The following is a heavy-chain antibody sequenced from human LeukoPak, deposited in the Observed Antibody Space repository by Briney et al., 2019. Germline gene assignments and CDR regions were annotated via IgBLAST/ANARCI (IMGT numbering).Heavy chain of an antibody. J-gene: IGHJ4*02. Sequence: PSGTLSLTCVVYGGSFSDYYWSWIRQPPGKGLEWIGEIHHSGSTNYSPSLRSRVTMSLDTSNNQFSLKLSSVTAADTAVYYCARERGSSSWYPLDSWGQGTLVTVSS. CDR1: GGSFSDYY. D-gene: IGHD6-13*01. V-gene: IGHV4-34*01. CDR3: ARERGSSSWYPLDS. CDR2: IHHSGST.